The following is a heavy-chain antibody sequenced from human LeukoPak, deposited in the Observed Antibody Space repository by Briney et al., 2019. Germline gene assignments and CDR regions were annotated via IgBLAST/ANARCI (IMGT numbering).Heavy chain of an antibody. Sequence: PGGSLRLSCAASGFTFSSYGMHWVRQAPGKGLEWVAVISYDGSNKYYADSVKGRFTISRDNSKNTLYLQMNSLRAEDTAVYYCATRDPGIAADHMMTTDYYYYGMDVWGQGTTVTVSS. V-gene: IGHV3-30*03. J-gene: IGHJ6*02. CDR1: GFTFSSYG. CDR3: ATRDPGIAADHMMTTDYYYYGMDV. D-gene: IGHD6-13*01. CDR2: ISYDGSNK.